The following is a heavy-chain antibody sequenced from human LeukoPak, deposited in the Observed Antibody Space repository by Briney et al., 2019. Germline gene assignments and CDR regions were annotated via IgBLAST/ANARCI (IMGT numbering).Heavy chain of an antibody. Sequence: GESLKISCKGSGYSFTSYWIGWVRQMPGKGRDWMGIIYPGDSDTRYSPSFQGQVTISADKSISTAYLQWSRLKASDTAMYYCAREDDSSYFDYWGQGTLVTVSS. CDR1: GYSFTSYW. CDR2: IYPGDSDT. D-gene: IGHD3-22*01. J-gene: IGHJ4*02. CDR3: AREDDSSYFDY. V-gene: IGHV5-51*01.